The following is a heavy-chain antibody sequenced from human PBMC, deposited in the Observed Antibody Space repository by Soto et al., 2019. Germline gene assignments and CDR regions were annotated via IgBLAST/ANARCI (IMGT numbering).Heavy chain of an antibody. CDR3: ARSDYGYFWFDP. J-gene: IGHJ5*02. CDR2: IYYSGRT. Sequence: QVQLQESGPGLVKPSETLSLTCTVSGGSISSYYWSWIRPPPGKGLEWIGYIYYSGRTNYNPSLKSRVTISVDTSKNQFSLKLSSVTAADTAVYYCARSDYGYFWFDPWGQGTLVTVSS. CDR1: GGSISSYY. D-gene: IGHD4-17*01. V-gene: IGHV4-59*01.